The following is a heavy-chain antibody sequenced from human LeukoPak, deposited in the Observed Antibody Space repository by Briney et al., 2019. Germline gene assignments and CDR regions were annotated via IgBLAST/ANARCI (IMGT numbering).Heavy chain of an antibody. D-gene: IGHD3-22*01. CDR2: TSSSGSTI. CDR3: ARDLVSSGYYAKKGYYYYYYMDV. CDR1: GFTFSDYY. J-gene: IGHJ6*03. V-gene: IGHV3-11*04. Sequence: GGSLRLSCAASGFTFSDYYMSWIRQAPGKGLEWVSYTSSSGSTIYYADSVKGRFTISRDNAKNSLYLQMNSLRAEDTAVYYCARDLVSSGYYAKKGYYYYYYMDVWGKGTTVTVSS.